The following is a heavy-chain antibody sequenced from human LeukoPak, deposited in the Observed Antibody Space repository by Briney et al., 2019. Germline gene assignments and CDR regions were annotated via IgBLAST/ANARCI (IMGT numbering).Heavy chain of an antibody. CDR2: IYHSGST. V-gene: IGHV4-30-2*01. CDR3: ARERVKVGATTGYYFDY. CDR1: GGSISSGGYS. D-gene: IGHD1-26*01. Sequence: PSETLSLTCAVSGGSISSGGYSWSWIRQPPGKGLEWIGYIYHSGSTYYNPSLKSRVTISVDRSKNQFSLKLSSVTAADTAVYYCARERVKVGATTGYYFDYWGQGTLVTVSS. J-gene: IGHJ4*02.